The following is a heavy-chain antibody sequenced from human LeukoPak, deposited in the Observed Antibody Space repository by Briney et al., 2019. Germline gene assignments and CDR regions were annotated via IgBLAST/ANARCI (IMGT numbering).Heavy chain of an antibody. CDR3: AKGNGKAAAGSVVDY. Sequence: GGSLRLSCAASGFTFSSYAMSWVRQAPGKGLEWVSSISGSGGTTYYADSVKGRFTISRDNSKNTLYLQMNSLRPDDMAVYYCAKGNGKAAAGSVVDYWGKGTLVTVSS. V-gene: IGHV3-23*01. CDR1: GFTFSSYA. J-gene: IGHJ4*02. CDR2: ISGSGGTT. D-gene: IGHD6-13*01.